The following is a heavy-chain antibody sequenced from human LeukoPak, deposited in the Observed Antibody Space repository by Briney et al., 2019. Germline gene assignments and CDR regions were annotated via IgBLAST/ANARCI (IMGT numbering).Heavy chain of an antibody. D-gene: IGHD3-10*01. CDR1: GFTFSSYG. CDR3: AKAGSYYYGSGSYPPIDY. V-gene: IGHV3-23*01. CDR2: ISGSGGST. J-gene: IGHJ4*02. Sequence: GGSLRLSCAASGFTFSSYGMSWVRQAPGKGLEWVSAISGSGGSTYYADSVKGRFTISRDNSKNTLYLQMNSLRAEDTAVYYCAKAGSYYYGSGSYPPIDYWGQGTLVTVSS.